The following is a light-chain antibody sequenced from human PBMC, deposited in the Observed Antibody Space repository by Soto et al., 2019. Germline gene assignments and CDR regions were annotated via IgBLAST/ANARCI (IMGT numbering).Light chain of an antibody. CDR3: AACDDSLNGHV. J-gene: IGLJ1*01. CDR1: SSNIGTNT. Sequence: QTVVTQPHSVSGTPGQRVTISCSGSSSNIGTNTVHWFQQLPGTAPKVLIYRTDQRPSGVPERFSGSKSGTSASLAISELQAEDEADYYCAACDDSLNGHVFGTGTKLTVL. CDR2: RTD. V-gene: IGLV1-44*01.